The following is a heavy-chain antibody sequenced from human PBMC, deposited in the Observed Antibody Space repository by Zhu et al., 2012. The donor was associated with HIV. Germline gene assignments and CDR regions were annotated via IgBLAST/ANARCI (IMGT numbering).Heavy chain of an antibody. CDR2: ITHSGIP. V-gene: IGHV4-34*02. CDR1: GGSFSNYY. J-gene: IGHJ4*02. Sequence: QVQLQQWGTGLLKPSESLSLTCAIYGGSFSNYYWNWIRQAPGKGLEWIGEITHSGIPNYNPSLKSRVTISVDTSKNQFSLKLTSVTAADTAFLYCARSHAYLARKLLSTPKYYFDLLGPGNPWSTVSS. D-gene: IGHD3-16*01. CDR3: ARSHAYLARKLLSTPKYYFDL.